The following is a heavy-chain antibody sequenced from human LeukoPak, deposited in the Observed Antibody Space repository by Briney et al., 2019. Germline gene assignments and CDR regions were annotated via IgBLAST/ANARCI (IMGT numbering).Heavy chain of an antibody. V-gene: IGHV4-4*08. CDR1: GGSISSYD. D-gene: IGHD6-19*01. CDR2: IYTSGST. Sequence: PSETLSLTCTVSGGSISSYDWSWIRQPPGKGLEWIGYIYTSGSTNYNPSLKSRVTISLDTSKNQFSLKLSSVTAADTAVCYCARPYSSGWYGAFDIWGQGTMVTVSS. CDR3: ARPYSSGWYGAFDI. J-gene: IGHJ3*02.